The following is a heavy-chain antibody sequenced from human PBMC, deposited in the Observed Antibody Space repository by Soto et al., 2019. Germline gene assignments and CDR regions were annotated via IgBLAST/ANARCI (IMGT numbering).Heavy chain of an antibody. Sequence: HPGGSLRLSCGASGFIFSNFDMHWVRQTTEKGLEWVSGIGFAGDTNYSGSVKGRFTISRENAKNSLFLQMNSLRVGDTAVYYCVRGLPGGFDPWGRGTLVTVSS. CDR1: GFIFSNFD. CDR3: VRGLPGGFDP. D-gene: IGHD3-10*01. V-gene: IGHV3-13*01. CDR2: IGFAGDT. J-gene: IGHJ5*02.